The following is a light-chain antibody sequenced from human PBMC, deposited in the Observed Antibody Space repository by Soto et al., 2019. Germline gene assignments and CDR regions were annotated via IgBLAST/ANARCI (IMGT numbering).Light chain of an antibody. V-gene: IGKV3-15*01. CDR3: QQHNYWPS. J-gene: IGKJ2*01. Sequence: EIVMPQSPATLSVSPGERATLSCRASQSVSSNLAWYQQKPGQAPRLLLYGASTRATGIPGRFSGSGSGTDFTLTISSLQSEDFAVYYCQQHNYWPSFGQGTKLEIK. CDR2: GAS. CDR1: QSVSSN.